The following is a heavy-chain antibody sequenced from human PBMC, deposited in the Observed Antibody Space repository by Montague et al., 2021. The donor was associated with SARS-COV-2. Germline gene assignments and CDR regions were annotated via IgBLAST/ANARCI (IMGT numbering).Heavy chain of an antibody. CDR3: ARSGEGGTSWPFDY. V-gene: IGHV4-61*02. J-gene: IGHJ4*02. Sequence: TLSLTCTVSGGSIRSGSYNWSWIRQSAGKGLEWIGRIYTRGGTYYNPSLKSRVTISIDTSKNQLSLKLSSVTAADAAMYYCARSGEGGTSWPFDYWGQGTLVTVSS. D-gene: IGHD6-13*01. CDR2: IYTRGGT. CDR1: GGSIRSGSYN.